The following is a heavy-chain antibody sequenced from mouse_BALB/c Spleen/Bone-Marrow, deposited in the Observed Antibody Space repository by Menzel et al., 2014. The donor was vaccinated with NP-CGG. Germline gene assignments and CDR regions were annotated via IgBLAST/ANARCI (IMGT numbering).Heavy chain of an antibody. Sequence: EVQLVESGPELVKPGASMKISCKASGYSFTGYTMNWVKQSHGKNLEWIGLTNPYNGGTSYNQKFMGKATLTVDKSSSTAYMELLSLTSEDSAVYYCARWDYYGYAMDYWGQGTSVTVSS. CDR1: GYSFTGYT. CDR2: TNPYNGGT. J-gene: IGHJ4*01. V-gene: IGHV1-18*01. D-gene: IGHD1-1*01. CDR3: ARWDYYGYAMDY.